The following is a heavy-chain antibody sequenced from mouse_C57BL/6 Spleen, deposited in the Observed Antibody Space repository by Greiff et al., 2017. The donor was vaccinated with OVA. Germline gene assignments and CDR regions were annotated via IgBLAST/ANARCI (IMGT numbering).Heavy chain of an antibody. CDR2: IYPGDGDT. CDR1: GYAFSSSW. J-gene: IGHJ2*01. V-gene: IGHV1-82*01. D-gene: IGHD2-12*01. Sequence: QVQLKESGPELVKPGASVKISCKASGYAFSSSWMNWVKQRPGKGLEWIGRIYPGDGDTNYNGKFKGKATLTADKSSSTAYMQLRSLTSEDSAVCFSARSYEYFDYWGQGTTLTVSS. CDR3: ARSYEYFDY.